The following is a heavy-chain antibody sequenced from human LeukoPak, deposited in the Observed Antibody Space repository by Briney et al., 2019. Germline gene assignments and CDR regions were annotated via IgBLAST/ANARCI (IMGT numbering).Heavy chain of an antibody. CDR1: GGTFSSYA. CDR3: ARVRGIVVVPAAMLSNAFDI. V-gene: IGHV1-69*13. Sequence: SVKVSCTASGGTFSSYAISWVRQAPGQGLEWMGGIIPIFSTANYAQKFQGRVTITADESTSTAYMELSSLRSEDTAVYYCARVRGIVVVPAAMLSNAFDIWGQGTMVTVSS. J-gene: IGHJ3*02. CDR2: IIPIFSTA. D-gene: IGHD2-2*01.